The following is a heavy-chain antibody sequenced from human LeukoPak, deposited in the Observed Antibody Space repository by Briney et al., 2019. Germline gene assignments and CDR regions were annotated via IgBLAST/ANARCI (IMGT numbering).Heavy chain of an antibody. D-gene: IGHD4-11*01. Sequence: QSGGSLRFSVAASGLTFISYGMNGVGKAPAKGLEWVAVISYDGSNKYYADSVKGRFTISRDNSKNTLYLQMNSLRAEDTAVYYCAKDGNDYTYYFDYWGQGTLVTVSS. CDR3: AKDGNDYTYYFDY. CDR2: ISYDGSNK. CDR1: GLTFISYG. J-gene: IGHJ4*02. V-gene: IGHV3-30*18.